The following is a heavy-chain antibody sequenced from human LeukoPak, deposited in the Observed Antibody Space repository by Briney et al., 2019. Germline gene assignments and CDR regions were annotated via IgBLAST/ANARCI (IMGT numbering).Heavy chain of an antibody. CDR1: GFTVRGDL. D-gene: IGHD2-15*01. CDR2: CSGDGGKE. V-gene: IGHV3-30*06. Sequence: GGSRRLSCAASGFTVRGDLLRWGRQAPGKGLWWVAGCSGDGGKEYCADSVSGRFTFSRDNSKSALVVQMSSLRAEYTAVYYFPRGSSCSRFVFDVWGQGTVVTVSS. CDR3: PRGSSCSRFVFDV. J-gene: IGHJ3*01.